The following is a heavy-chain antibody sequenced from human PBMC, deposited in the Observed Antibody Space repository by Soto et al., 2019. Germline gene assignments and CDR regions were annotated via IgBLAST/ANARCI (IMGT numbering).Heavy chain of an antibody. V-gene: IGHV1-3*05. J-gene: IGHJ4*02. Sequence: QVQLVQSGAEEKKPGASVKVSCKASGYTFTSYAMHWVRQAPGQRLEWMGWINAGNGNTKYSQKFQGRVTITRDTSASTAYMALSSLRSEDTAVYYCARARGYSYGSHIDYWGKVTLVTVSS. D-gene: IGHD5-18*01. CDR1: GYTFTSYA. CDR3: ARARGYSYGSHIDY. CDR2: INAGNGNT.